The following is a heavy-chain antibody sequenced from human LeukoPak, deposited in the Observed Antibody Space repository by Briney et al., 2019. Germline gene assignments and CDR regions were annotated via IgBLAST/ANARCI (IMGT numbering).Heavy chain of an antibody. Sequence: GGSLRLSCAASGFTFSSYGMHWVRQAPGKGLEWVAVISYDGSNKYYADSVKGRFTISRDNSKNTLYLQMNSLRAEDTAVYYCAKDHCYGSGSYSTCDYGGQGTLVTVSS. CDR3: AKDHCYGSGSYSTCDY. V-gene: IGHV3-30*18. D-gene: IGHD3-10*01. CDR2: ISYDGSNK. CDR1: GFTFSSYG. J-gene: IGHJ4*02.